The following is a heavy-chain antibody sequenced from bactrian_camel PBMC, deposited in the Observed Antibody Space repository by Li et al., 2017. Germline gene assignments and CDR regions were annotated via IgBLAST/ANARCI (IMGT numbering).Heavy chain of an antibody. CDR1: GYTSRNYC. Sequence: HVQLVESGGGSVQPGGSLKLSCATSGYTSRNYCMVWFRQAPGKEREGVGSLYPETGGTYYDDSVKGRFTISLDSAKNTVYLQMNDLKPGDTAMYYRAADVCYSASWGFVYNFFGQGTQVTVS. J-gene: IGHJ4*01. CDR2: LYPETGGT. D-gene: IGHD5*01. V-gene: IGHV3S6*01.